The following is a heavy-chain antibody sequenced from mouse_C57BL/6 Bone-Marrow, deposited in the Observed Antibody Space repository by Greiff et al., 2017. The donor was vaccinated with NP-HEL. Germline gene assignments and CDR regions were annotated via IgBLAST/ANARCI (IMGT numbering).Heavy chain of an antibody. CDR3: ARGRTTVVAGDY. Sequence: EVKLQESGPGLVKPSQSLSLTCSVTGYSITSGYYWNWIRQFPGNKLEWMGYISYDGSNNYNPSLKNRISITRDTSKNQFFLKLNSVTTEDTATYYCARGRTTVVAGDYWGQGTTLTVSS. CDR1: GYSITSGYY. V-gene: IGHV3-6*01. D-gene: IGHD1-1*01. CDR2: ISYDGSN. J-gene: IGHJ2*01.